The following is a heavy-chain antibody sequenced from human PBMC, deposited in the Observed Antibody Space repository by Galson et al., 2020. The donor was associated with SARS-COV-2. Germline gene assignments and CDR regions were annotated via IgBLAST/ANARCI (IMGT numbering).Heavy chain of an antibody. CDR1: GFTFSSYA. Sequence: GGSLRLSCAASGFTFSSYAMNWVRQAPGKGLEWVSWVSSVSGSGGNTYYADSVKGRFTISRDNSTNTLYLQMNSLRVEDTAVYYCAKDSSGPVYLDDWGQGTLVTVSA. J-gene: IGHJ4*02. D-gene: IGHD3-22*01. CDR2: VSGSGGNT. CDR3: AKDSSGPVYLDD. V-gene: IGHV3-23*01.